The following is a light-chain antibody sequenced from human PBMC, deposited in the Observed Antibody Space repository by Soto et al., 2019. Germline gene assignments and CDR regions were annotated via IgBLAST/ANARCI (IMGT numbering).Light chain of an antibody. CDR2: ANN. Sequence: QSVLTQPPSASVTPGQRVTIVCSGSSSNIGINSVNWYQQVPGTAPKLLIYANNQRPSGLPDRYSGSKSGTSASLAISGLHSEDAADYYCAAWDGRLDGPVFGGGTKVTV. V-gene: IGLV1-44*01. CDR1: SSNIGINS. J-gene: IGLJ3*02. CDR3: AAWDGRLDGPV.